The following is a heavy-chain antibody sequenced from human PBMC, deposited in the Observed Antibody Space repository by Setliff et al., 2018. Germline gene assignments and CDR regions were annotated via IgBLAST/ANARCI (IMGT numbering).Heavy chain of an antibody. CDR2: IYSSGST. Sequence: NPSETLSLTCTVSGGSINSGSYYWSWIRQPAGKGLEWIGHIYSSGSTEYNPSLKSRVTMSIDASKNQLSLKLSSVTAADSAIYYCARQVDTPMAPIDYWGQGTLVTVSS. J-gene: IGHJ4*02. D-gene: IGHD5-18*01. CDR3: ARQVDTPMAPIDY. CDR1: GGSINSGSYY. V-gene: IGHV4-61*09.